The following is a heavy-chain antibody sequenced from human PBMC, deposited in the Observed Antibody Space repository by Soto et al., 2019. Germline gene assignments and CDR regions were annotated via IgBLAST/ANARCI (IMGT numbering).Heavy chain of an antibody. CDR1: GGSISSGDYY. J-gene: IGHJ4*02. CDR2: IYYRGST. D-gene: IGHD6-13*01. CDR3: ASRHSSPYFDY. V-gene: IGHV4-30-4*01. Sequence: QVQLQESGPGLVKPSQTLSLTCTVSGGSISSGDYYWSWIRQPPGKGLEWIGSIYYRGSTYYNPSLKSRVTISVDTSKNQFSLKRNSVTAADTAGYYCASRHSSPYFDYWGQGTLVTVSS.